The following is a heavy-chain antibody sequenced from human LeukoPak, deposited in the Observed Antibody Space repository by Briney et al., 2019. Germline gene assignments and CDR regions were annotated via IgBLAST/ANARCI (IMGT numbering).Heavy chain of an antibody. D-gene: IGHD2-15*01. J-gene: IGHJ6*04. CDR1: GFTFSTYW. CDR2: LNQDGSEK. V-gene: IGHV3-7*03. Sequence: GGSLRLSCAASGFTFSTYWMTWVRQAPGKGLEWVASLNQDGSEKYYVDSVKGRFTISRDNAKNSLYLQMNSLRAEDTAVYYCARDECSGGSCYYYYYYGMDVWGKGTTVTVSS. CDR3: ARDECSGGSCYYYYYYGMDV.